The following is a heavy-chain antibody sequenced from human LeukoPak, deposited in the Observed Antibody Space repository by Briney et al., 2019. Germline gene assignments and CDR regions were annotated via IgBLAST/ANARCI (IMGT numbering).Heavy chain of an antibody. V-gene: IGHV4-4*07. CDR1: GGSISNYY. CDR3: ARDYCGGDCSHFDY. J-gene: IGHJ4*02. CDR2: IYTSGST. Sequence: SETLSLTCTVSGGSISNYYWSWIRQPAGKGLEWIGRIYTSGSTNYNPSLKSRVTMSVDTSKNQFSLKLSSVTAADTAVYYCARDYCGGDCSHFDYWGQGTLVTVSS. D-gene: IGHD2-21*02.